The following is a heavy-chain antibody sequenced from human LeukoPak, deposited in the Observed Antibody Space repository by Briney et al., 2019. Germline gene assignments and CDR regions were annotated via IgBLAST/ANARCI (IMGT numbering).Heavy chain of an antibody. V-gene: IGHV4-39*01. J-gene: IGHJ4*02. D-gene: IGHD4-11*01. CDR1: VGSISSSSYF. Sequence: SETLSLTCTVSVGSISSSSYFWRWIRQPPGKGLEWIGSIYYSGSAFYNPSLKSRVTISEDTSKNQLSLRLSSVTAADTAVYYCARTDDCNNHRVDYWGQGTLVSVSS. CDR3: ARTDDCNNHRVDY. CDR2: IYYSGSA.